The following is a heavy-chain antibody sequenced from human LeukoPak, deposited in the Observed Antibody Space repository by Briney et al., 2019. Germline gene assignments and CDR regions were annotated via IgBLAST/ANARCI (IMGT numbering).Heavy chain of an antibody. Sequence: ASVKVSCKASGYTFTSYGISWVRQAPGQGLEWMGWISAYNGNTNYAQKLQGRATMTTDTSTSTAYMELRSLRSDDTAVYYCARVWFGEPHVPFNWFDPWGQGTLVTVSS. CDR3: ARVWFGEPHVPFNWFDP. D-gene: IGHD3-10*01. V-gene: IGHV1-18*01. J-gene: IGHJ5*02. CDR2: ISAYNGNT. CDR1: GYTFTSYG.